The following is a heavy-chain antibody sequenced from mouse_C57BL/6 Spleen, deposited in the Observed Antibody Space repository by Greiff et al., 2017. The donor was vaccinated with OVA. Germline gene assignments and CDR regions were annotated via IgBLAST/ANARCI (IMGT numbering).Heavy chain of an antibody. CDR1: GYTFTDYE. CDR3: TNWVGFAY. Sequence: VQLQQSGAELVRPGASVTLSCKASGYTFTDYEMHWVKQTPVHGLEWIGAIDPETGGTAYNQKFKGKAILTADKSSSTAYMELRSLTSEDSAVYYCTNWVGFAYWGQGTLVTVSA. CDR2: IDPETGGT. V-gene: IGHV1-15*01. J-gene: IGHJ3*01. D-gene: IGHD4-1*01.